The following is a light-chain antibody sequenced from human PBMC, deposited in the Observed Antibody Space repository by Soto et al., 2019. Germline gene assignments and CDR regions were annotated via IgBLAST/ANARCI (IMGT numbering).Light chain of an antibody. CDR1: SSDVGGYNY. CDR3: SSYTSSFV. CDR2: DVS. Sequence: QSALTQPASVSGSPGQSITISCTGTSSDVGGYNYVSWYQQHPGKAPKLMIYDVSTRPSGVSNRFSGSKSGNTASLTISGLQAEDEADYYCSSYTSSFVFGGGTQLTVL. V-gene: IGLV2-14*01. J-gene: IGLJ7*01.